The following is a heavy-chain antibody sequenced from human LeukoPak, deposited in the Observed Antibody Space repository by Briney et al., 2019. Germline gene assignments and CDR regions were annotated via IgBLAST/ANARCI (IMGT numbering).Heavy chain of an antibody. D-gene: IGHD6-19*01. CDR3: ATALGRQWLVLPLDY. V-gene: IGHV1-24*01. J-gene: IGHJ4*02. CDR2: FDPEDGET. CDR1: GYTLTELS. Sequence: GASVKVSCKVSGYTLTELSMHWVRQAPGKGLEWMGGFDPEDGETIYAQKFQGRVTMTEDTSTDTAYMELSSLRSEDTAVYYCATALGRQWLVLPLDYWGQGTLVTVSS.